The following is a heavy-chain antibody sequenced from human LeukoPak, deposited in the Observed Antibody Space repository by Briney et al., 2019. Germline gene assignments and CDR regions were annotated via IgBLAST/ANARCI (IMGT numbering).Heavy chain of an antibody. D-gene: IGHD5-18*01. J-gene: IGHJ4*02. Sequence: SETLSLTCAVYGGSFSGYYWSWIRQPPGKGLEWIGEINHSGSTNYNPSLKSRVTISVDTSKNQFSLKLSSVTAADTAVYYCARGSWGHTAMVSGMINWGQGTLVTVSS. V-gene: IGHV4-34*01. CDR2: INHSGST. CDR3: ARGSWGHTAMVSGMIN. CDR1: GGSFSGYY.